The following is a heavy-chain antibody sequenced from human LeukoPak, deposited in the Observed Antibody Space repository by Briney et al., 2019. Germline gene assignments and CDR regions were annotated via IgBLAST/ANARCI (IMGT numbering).Heavy chain of an antibody. CDR2: IEKTGSYV. Sequence: PGGSLRLSCAASGFTFSNYIMDWVRQAPGKGLEWVSSIEKTGSYVYHVDSVRGRFTISRDNAKNSLYLQMNSLRAEDTAVYYCAKPTSSLAAAGFDCWGQGTLVTVSS. J-gene: IGHJ4*02. CDR3: AKPTSSLAAAGFDC. CDR1: GFTFSNYI. V-gene: IGHV3-21*04. D-gene: IGHD6-13*01.